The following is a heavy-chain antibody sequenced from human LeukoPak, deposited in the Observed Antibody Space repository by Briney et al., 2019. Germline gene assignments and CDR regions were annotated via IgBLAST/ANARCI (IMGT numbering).Heavy chain of an antibody. D-gene: IGHD6-19*01. CDR1: GFSFGSFA. J-gene: IGHJ5*02. CDR3: AKDRGSGWYENWFHP. Sequence: PGGSLRLSCAASGFSFGSFAMNWVRQAPGKGLEWVSGINGGGDRAEYADSVKGRFTTSRDNSKSTLFLQMNSLRAEDTAVYYCAKDRGSGWYENWFHPWGQGTLVTVSS. V-gene: IGHV3-23*01. CDR2: INGGGDRA.